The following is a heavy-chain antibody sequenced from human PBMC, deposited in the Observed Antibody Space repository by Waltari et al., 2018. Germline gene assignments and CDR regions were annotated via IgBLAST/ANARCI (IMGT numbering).Heavy chain of an antibody. Sequence: QITLKESGPTLVKPTQTLTLTCSFSGFSLRSRKMGVGWVRQPPGKALEWLAIIYWDDDARYDPSLTSRLTITKDTSKNQVVLSMTNMDPVDTGTYYCVQTDGRFGELYDFDYWGQGTLITVSS. CDR2: IYWDDDA. CDR3: VQTDGRFGELYDFDY. J-gene: IGHJ4*02. V-gene: IGHV2-5*05. D-gene: IGHD3-10*01. CDR1: GFSLRSRKMG.